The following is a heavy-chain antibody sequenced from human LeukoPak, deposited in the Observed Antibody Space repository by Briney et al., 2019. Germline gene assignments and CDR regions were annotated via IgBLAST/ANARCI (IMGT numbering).Heavy chain of an antibody. Sequence: PGGSLRLSCAASGFIFSSYAMSWVRQAPGKGPEWVSSISGSGTSTYYADSVKGRFTISRDNSKNTLYLQVNSLRAEDTAIYYCAKAYGGDSVGYWGQGTLVTVSS. CDR3: AKAYGGDSVGY. J-gene: IGHJ4*02. D-gene: IGHD4-23*01. CDR2: ISGSGTST. CDR1: GFIFSSYA. V-gene: IGHV3-23*01.